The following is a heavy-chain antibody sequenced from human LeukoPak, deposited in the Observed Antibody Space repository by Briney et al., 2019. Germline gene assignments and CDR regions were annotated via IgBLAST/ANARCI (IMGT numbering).Heavy chain of an antibody. CDR3: ARDSRTMVRGVIIYYFDY. CDR2: IYYSGST. J-gene: IGHJ4*02. D-gene: IGHD3-10*01. Sequence: SETLSLTCTVSGGSTSSYYWSWIRQPPGKGLEWIGYIYYSGSTNYNPSLKSRVTISVDTSKNQFSLKLSSVTAADTAVYYCARDSRTMVRGVIIYYFDYWGQGTLVTVSS. V-gene: IGHV4-59*01. CDR1: GGSTSSYY.